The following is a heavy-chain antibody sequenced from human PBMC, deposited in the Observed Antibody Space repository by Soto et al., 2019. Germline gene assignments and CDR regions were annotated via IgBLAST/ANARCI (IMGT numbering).Heavy chain of an antibody. CDR2: ISAYNGNT. Sequence: ASVKVSCKASGYTFTSYGISWVRQAPGQGLEWMGWISAYNGNTNYAQKLQGRVTMTTDTSTSTAYMELRSVRSDDTAVYYCARDLSRVPEYSSSSGYWGQGTLVTVSS. D-gene: IGHD6-6*01. CDR3: ARDLSRVPEYSSSSGY. V-gene: IGHV1-18*01. J-gene: IGHJ4*02. CDR1: GYTFTSYG.